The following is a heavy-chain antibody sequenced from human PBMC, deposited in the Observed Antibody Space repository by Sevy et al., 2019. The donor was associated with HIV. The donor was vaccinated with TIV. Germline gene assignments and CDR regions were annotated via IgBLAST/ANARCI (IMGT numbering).Heavy chain of an antibody. D-gene: IGHD3-22*01. CDR3: ARDYDGLNSSGSYYYYGMDV. Sequence: GGSLRLSCAASGFTFSSYAMSWVRQAPGKGLEWVSAISGSGGSTYYADSVKGRFTISRDNSKNSLYLQMNSLRAEDTAVYYCARDYDGLNSSGSYYYYGMDVWGQGTTVTVSS. CDR2: ISGSGGST. CDR1: GFTFSSYA. V-gene: IGHV3-23*01. J-gene: IGHJ6*02.